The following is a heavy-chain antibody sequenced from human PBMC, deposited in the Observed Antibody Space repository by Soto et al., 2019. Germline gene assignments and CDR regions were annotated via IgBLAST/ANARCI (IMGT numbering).Heavy chain of an antibody. CDR3: AREPRVLGYYYYGMDV. CDR2: IYYSGST. J-gene: IGHJ6*02. D-gene: IGHD2-8*01. Sequence: QVQLQESGPGLVKPSQTLSLTCTVSGGSISSGGYYWSSIRQHPGKGLEWIGYIYYSGSTYYNPSLKSRVTISVDTSKNQFSLKLSSVTAADTAVYYCAREPRVLGYYYYGMDVWGQGTTVTVSS. V-gene: IGHV4-31*03. CDR1: GGSISSGGYY.